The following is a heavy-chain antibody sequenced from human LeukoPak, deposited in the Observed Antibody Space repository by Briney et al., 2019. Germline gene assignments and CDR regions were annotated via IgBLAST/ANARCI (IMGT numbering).Heavy chain of an antibody. D-gene: IGHD2-21*02. CDR2: IYTSGST. CDR3: AGDGGYCGGDCFVDV. Sequence: PSETLSLTCTVSGGSISSYYWGWIRQPAGKGLEWIGRIYTSGSTNYNPSLKSRVTMSVDTSKNQFSLKLSSVTAADTAVYYCAGDGGYCGGDCFVDVWGKGTTVTVSS. J-gene: IGHJ6*04. V-gene: IGHV4-4*07. CDR1: GGSISSYY.